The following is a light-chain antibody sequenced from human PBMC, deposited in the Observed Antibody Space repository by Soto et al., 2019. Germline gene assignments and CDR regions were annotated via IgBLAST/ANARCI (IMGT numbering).Light chain of an antibody. CDR3: QSADSSGSYVV. CDR2: KDN. Sequence: SYELTQPPSVSVSPGQTARITCSGDALPKQYAYWYQQKPGRAPVLVIYKDNERPSGIPERFSGSSSGTTVTLTISGVEAEDEADYYCQSADSSGSYVVFGGGTQLTVL. V-gene: IGLV3-25*02. CDR1: ALPKQY. J-gene: IGLJ2*01.